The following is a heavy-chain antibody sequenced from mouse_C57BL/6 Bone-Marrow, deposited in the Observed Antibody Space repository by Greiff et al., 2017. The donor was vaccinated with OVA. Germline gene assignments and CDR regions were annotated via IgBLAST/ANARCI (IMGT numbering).Heavy chain of an antibody. Sequence: EVMLVESGGGLVKPGGSLKLSCAASGFTFSSYAMSWVRQTPEKRLEWVATISDGGSYTYYPDNVKGRFTISRDNAKNNLYLQMSHLKSEDTAMYYCARDPYGYGTSYYFDYWGQGTTLTVSS. D-gene: IGHD2-2*01. CDR1: GFTFSSYA. J-gene: IGHJ2*01. V-gene: IGHV5-4*01. CDR3: ARDPYGYGTSYYFDY. CDR2: ISDGGSYT.